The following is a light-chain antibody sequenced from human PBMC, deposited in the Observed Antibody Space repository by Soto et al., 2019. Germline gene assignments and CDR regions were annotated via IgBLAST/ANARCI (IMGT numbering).Light chain of an antibody. CDR2: EVS. CDR1: SSDVGGYNY. V-gene: IGLV2-14*01. J-gene: IGLJ3*02. CDR3: SSYTSSSTRV. Sequence: QSVLTQPASVSGSPGQSITISCTGTSSDVGGYNYVSWYQQHPGKAPKLMIYEVSNRPSRVSNRFSGSKSGNTASLTISGLQAEYEADYYCSSYTSSSTRVFGGGTKVTVL.